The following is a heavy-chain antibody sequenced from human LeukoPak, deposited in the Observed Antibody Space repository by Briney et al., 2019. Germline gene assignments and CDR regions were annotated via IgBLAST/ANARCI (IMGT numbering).Heavy chain of an antibody. V-gene: IGHV3-74*03. CDR1: GFTFSSCW. CDR3: ARGTRGTGAFFDY. J-gene: IGHJ4*02. CDR2: ISPDGSRA. Sequence: QTGGSLRLSCAASGFTFSSCWMHWLRQAPGKGLMWVSRISPDGSRAEYADSVKGRFTISRDNAKNTVSMQMNSLTTEDTAFYYCARGTRGTGAFFDYWGQGSLVTVSS. D-gene: IGHD1-1*01.